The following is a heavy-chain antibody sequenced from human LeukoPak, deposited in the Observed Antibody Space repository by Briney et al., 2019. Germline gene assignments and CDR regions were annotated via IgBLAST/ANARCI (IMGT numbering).Heavy chain of an antibody. J-gene: IGHJ4*02. D-gene: IGHD1-26*01. CDR1: GGSISSSSYY. CDR3: ARHDSGTYYRFDH. CDR2: IFYSGRT. Sequence: SETLSLTCTVSGGSISSSSYYWDWIRQPPGKGLEWIGTIFYSGRTYYNPSLKRRVTMSVDTSKNQFSLKLSSATAADTTVYYCARHDSGTYYRFDHWGQGTLVTVSS. V-gene: IGHV4-39*01.